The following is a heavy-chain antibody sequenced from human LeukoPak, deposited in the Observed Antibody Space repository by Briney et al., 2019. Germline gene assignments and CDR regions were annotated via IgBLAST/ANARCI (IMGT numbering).Heavy chain of an antibody. V-gene: IGHV3-74*03. CDR3: ACSSGRDAFDI. D-gene: IGHD3-22*01. Sequence: GGSLRLSCAASGFTFSTHWMHWVRQAPGRGLVWVSRINSDGYSTKYADSVKGRFTISRDNAKNTLYLHMISLRAEDTAVYYCACSSGRDAFDIWGQGTMVIVSS. J-gene: IGHJ3*02. CDR2: INSDGYST. CDR1: GFTFSTHW.